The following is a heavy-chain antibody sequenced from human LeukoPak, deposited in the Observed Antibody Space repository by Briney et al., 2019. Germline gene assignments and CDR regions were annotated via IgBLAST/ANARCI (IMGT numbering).Heavy chain of an antibody. CDR1: GGTFSSYA. D-gene: IGHD6-6*01. CDR3: ARDRDSSSSGGFDY. Sequence: ASVKVSCKASGGTFSSYAISWVRQAPGQGLEWMGRIIPILGIANYAQKFQGRVTMTRDTSTSTVYMELSSLRSEDTAVYYCARDRDSSSSGGFDYWGQGTLVTVSS. V-gene: IGHV1-69*04. J-gene: IGHJ4*02. CDR2: IIPILGIA.